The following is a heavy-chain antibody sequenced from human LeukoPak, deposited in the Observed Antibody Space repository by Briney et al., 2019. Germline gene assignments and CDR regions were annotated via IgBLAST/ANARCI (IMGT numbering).Heavy chain of an antibody. Sequence: PPGGSLRLSCAASGFTVSSNYMSWVRQAPGKGLEWVSVIYSGGSTYSADSVKGRFTISRHNSKNTLYLQMNSLRAENTALYYCARGYYDSSGYVDYWGQGPLVTVSS. J-gene: IGHJ4*02. CDR2: IYSGGST. CDR1: GFTVSSNY. D-gene: IGHD3-22*01. CDR3: ARGYYDSSGYVDY. V-gene: IGHV3-53*04.